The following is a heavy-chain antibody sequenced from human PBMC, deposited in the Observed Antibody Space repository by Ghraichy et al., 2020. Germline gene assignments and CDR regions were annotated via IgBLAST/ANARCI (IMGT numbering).Heavy chain of an antibody. V-gene: IGHV3-23*01. Sequence: LSLTCAMSGFNFDDFAVGWVRQAPGHGLKSYSSFARSRSADYTDSVKGRFTISRDNSKNILYLHMSSLRAEDTATYYCARYSGWNPSSYFFKSWGQGTLVTVSS. J-gene: IGHJ5*02. CDR2: FARSRSA. CDR1: GFNFDDFA. D-gene: IGHD3-9*01. CDR3: ARYSGWNPSSYFFKS.